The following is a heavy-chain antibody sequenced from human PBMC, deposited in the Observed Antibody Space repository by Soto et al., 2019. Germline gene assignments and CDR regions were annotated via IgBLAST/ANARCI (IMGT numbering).Heavy chain of an antibody. CDR2: TYYRSKWYN. Sequence: PSQALSLTCALSGDSVSSNSAAWNWIRQSPSRGLEWLGRTYYRSKWYNDYAVSVKSRITINPDTSKNQFSLQLNSVTPEDTAVYYCAREFRIAAAGTDWFDPWGQGTLVTVSS. D-gene: IGHD6-13*01. CDR1: GDSVSSNSAA. J-gene: IGHJ5*02. CDR3: AREFRIAAAGTDWFDP. V-gene: IGHV6-1*01.